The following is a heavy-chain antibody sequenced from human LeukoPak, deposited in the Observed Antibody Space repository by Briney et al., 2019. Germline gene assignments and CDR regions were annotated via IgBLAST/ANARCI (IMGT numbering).Heavy chain of an antibody. V-gene: IGHV1-18*01. CDR3: ARGYDYGDYVGDFDY. J-gene: IGHJ4*02. Sequence: ASVKVSCKASGYTFTSYPISWVRQAPGQGLEWMGWVTTYNGNTHYAQKLQGRVTMTTETSTSTAYMDLRGLRSDDTAVYYCARGYDYGDYVGDFDYWGQGTLVTVSS. CDR1: GYTFTSYP. CDR2: VTTYNGNT. D-gene: IGHD4-17*01.